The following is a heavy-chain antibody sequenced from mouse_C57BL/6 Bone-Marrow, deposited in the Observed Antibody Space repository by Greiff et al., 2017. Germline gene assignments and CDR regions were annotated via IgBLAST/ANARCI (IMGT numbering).Heavy chain of an antibody. V-gene: IGHV7-3*01. Sequence: EVQLQESGGGLVQPGGSLSLSCAASGFTFTDYYMSWVRQPPGKALEWLGFIRNKANGYTTEYSASVKGRFTISRDNSQSILYLQMNALRAEDSATYYCARNYYGSSSFAYWGQGTLVTVSA. CDR1: GFTFTDYY. CDR3: ARNYYGSSSFAY. D-gene: IGHD1-1*01. CDR2: IRNKANGYTT. J-gene: IGHJ3*01.